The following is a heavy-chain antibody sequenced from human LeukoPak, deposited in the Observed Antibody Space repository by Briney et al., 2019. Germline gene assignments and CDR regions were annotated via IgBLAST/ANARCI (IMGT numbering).Heavy chain of an antibody. V-gene: IGHV4-4*07. J-gene: IGHJ5*02. CDR3: ARDWSYDFWSGYFSGIEGYNWFDP. CDR2: IYTSGST. Sequence: SETLSLTCTVSGGSISSYYWSWIRQPAGKGLEWIGRIYTSGSTNYNPSLKSRVTMSVATSKNQFSLKLSSVTAADTAVYYCARDWSYDFWSGYFSGIEGYNWFDPWGQGTLVTVSS. D-gene: IGHD3-3*01. CDR1: GGSISSYY.